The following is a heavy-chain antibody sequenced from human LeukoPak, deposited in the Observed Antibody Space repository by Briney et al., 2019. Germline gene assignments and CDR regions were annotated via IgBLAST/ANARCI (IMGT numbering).Heavy chain of an antibody. Sequence: GGSLRLSCAASGFTFSSFAMNWVRQAPGKGLEWVAALLYDGSNKYYGDSVKGRFTISRDNSKNTLYLQMNSLRAEDTAVYYCARSYDTGRSFFDYWGQGTLVTVSS. J-gene: IGHJ4*02. CDR3: ARSYDTGRSFFDY. V-gene: IGHV3-30-3*01. CDR1: GFTFSSFA. D-gene: IGHD3-16*01. CDR2: LLYDGSNK.